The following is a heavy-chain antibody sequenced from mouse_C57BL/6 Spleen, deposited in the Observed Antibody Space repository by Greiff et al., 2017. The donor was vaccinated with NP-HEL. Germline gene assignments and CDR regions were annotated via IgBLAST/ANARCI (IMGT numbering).Heavy chain of an antibody. Sequence: QVQLQQPGAELVMPGASVKLSCKASGYTFTSYWMHWVKQRPGQGLEWIGEIDPSDSYTNYNQKFKGKSTLTVDKSSSTAYMQLSSLTSEDSSVYYCARPSPIYYAMDYWGQGTSVTVSS. CDR1: GYTFTSYW. CDR2: IDPSDSYT. V-gene: IGHV1-69*01. J-gene: IGHJ4*01. CDR3: ARPSPIYYAMDY.